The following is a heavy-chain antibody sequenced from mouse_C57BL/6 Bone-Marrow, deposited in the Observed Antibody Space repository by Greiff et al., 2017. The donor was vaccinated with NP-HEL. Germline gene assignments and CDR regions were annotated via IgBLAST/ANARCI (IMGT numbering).Heavy chain of an antibody. Sequence: EVKLVESGGGLVKPGGSLKLSCAASGFTFSSYAMSWVRQTPEKRLEWVATISDGGSYTYYPDNVKGRFTISRDNAKNNLYLQMSHLKSEDTAMYYCARDQDDYDYWYCDVWGTGTTVTVSS. CDR3: ARDQDDYDYWYCDV. CDR1: GFTFSSYA. D-gene: IGHD2-4*01. J-gene: IGHJ1*03. CDR2: ISDGGSYT. V-gene: IGHV5-4*01.